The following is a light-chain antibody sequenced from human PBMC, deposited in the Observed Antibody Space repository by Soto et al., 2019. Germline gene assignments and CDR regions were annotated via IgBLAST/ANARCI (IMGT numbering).Light chain of an antibody. CDR2: GAS. CDR1: QSVRSN. J-gene: IGKJ1*01. Sequence: ETVITQSPSTLSVSPGERATLSCRASQSVRSNLAWYHQKPGQAPRLLTYGASTRATGIPARFSGSGSGTEFTLTISSLQSEDFAVYYCQHYGSPSWTFGQGTKVDIK. V-gene: IGKV3-15*01. CDR3: QHYGSPSWT.